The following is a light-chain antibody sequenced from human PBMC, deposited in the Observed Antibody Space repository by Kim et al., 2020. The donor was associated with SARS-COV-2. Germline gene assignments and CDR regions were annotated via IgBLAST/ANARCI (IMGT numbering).Light chain of an antibody. CDR3: QHSYNTPWT. Sequence: ASVGDRVTIPCRASQSISSSLSWYQQKPGNAPKLLIYTTSSLQSGVPSRFSGSGSGTDFTLTISGLQPEDSATYFCQHSYNTPWTFGQGTKVDIK. CDR1: QSISSS. J-gene: IGKJ1*01. CDR2: TTS. V-gene: IGKV1-39*01.